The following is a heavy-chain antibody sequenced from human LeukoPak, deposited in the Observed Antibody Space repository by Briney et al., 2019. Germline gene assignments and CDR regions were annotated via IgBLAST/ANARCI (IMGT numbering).Heavy chain of an antibody. CDR3: AKDRKCSSGWAEYYYGMDV. V-gene: IGHV3-30*18. CDR1: GFTFSSYG. CDR2: ISYDGSNK. J-gene: IGHJ6*02. Sequence: GGSLRLSCAASGFTFSSYGMHWVRQAPGKGLEWVAVISYDGSNKYYADSVKGRFTISRDNSKNTLYLQMNSLRAEDTAVYYCAKDRKCSSGWAEYYYGMDVWGQGTTVTVSS. D-gene: IGHD6-19*01.